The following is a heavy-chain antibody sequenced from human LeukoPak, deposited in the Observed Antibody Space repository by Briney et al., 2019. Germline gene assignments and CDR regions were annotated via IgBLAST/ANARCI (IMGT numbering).Heavy chain of an antibody. CDR3: ARRPYYYGSASGWYYYYMDV. Sequence: SETLSLTCAVYGGSFSGYYWSWIRQPPGKGLEWIGEINHSGSTNYNPSLKSRVTISVDTSKNQFSLKLSSVTAADTAVYYCARRPYYYGSASGWYYYYMDVWGKGTTVTISS. CDR2: INHSGST. J-gene: IGHJ6*03. V-gene: IGHV4-34*01. CDR1: GGSFSGYY. D-gene: IGHD3-10*01.